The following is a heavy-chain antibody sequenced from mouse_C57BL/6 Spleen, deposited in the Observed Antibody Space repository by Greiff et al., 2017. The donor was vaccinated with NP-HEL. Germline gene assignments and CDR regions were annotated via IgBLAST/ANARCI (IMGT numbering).Heavy chain of an antibody. V-gene: IGHV2-5*01. CDR2: IWRGGST. CDR1: GFSFTSYG. CDR3: AKSDYDVPMDY. Sequence: VKLQESGPGLVQPSQSLSITCTVSGFSFTSYGVHWVRQSPGKGLEWLGVIWRGGSTDYNAAFMSRLSITKDNPKSQVFFKMNSLQADDTAIYYCAKSDYDVPMDYWGQGTSVTVSS. D-gene: IGHD2-4*01. J-gene: IGHJ4*01.